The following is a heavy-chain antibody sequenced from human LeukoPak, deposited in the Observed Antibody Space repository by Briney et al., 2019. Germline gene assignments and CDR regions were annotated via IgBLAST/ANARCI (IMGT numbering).Heavy chain of an antibody. Sequence: GGSLRLSCAASGFIVSSNYMSWVRQAPGKGLEWVSVIYSGGSTYYADSVKGRFTISRDKSKNTLFLQMNSPRAEDTAVYYCARGVHDFWSGFYFDYWGQGTPVTVSS. D-gene: IGHD3-3*01. J-gene: IGHJ4*02. CDR1: GFIVSSNY. CDR2: IYSGGST. CDR3: ARGVHDFWSGFYFDY. V-gene: IGHV3-66*02.